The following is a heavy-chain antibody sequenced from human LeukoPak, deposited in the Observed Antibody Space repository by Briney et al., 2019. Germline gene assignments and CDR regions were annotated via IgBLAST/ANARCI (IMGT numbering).Heavy chain of an antibody. CDR3: ARDPGYDYVWGSYRSFDY. CDR1: GFTFSSYS. CDR2: ISSSSSYI. V-gene: IGHV3-21*01. Sequence: GGSLRLSCAASGFTFSSYSMNWVRQAPGKGLEWVSSISSSSSYIYYADSVKGRFTISRDNAKNSLYLQMNSLRAEDTAVYYCARDPGYDYVWGSYRSFDYWGQGTLVTVSS. D-gene: IGHD3-16*02. J-gene: IGHJ4*02.